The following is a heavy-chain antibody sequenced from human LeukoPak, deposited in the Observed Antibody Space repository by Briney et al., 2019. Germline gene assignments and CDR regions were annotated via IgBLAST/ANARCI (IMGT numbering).Heavy chain of an antibody. CDR3: ARDAQRGFDYSNSLEY. CDR2: IWSDGTNQ. Sequence: GGSLRLSCAASKFTFSHYGMHWVRQAPGKGLQWVAVIWSDGTNQYYADSVMGRFTISRDNSNNMVHLQMNSLRVDDTGVYYCARDAQRGFDYSNSLEYWGQGALVTVSS. V-gene: IGHV3-33*01. D-gene: IGHD4-11*01. J-gene: IGHJ4*02. CDR1: KFTFSHYG.